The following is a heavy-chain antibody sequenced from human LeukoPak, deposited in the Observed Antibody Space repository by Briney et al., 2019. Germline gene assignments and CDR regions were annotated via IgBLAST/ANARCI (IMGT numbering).Heavy chain of an antibody. Sequence: SETLPLTCAVYGGSFSGYYWSWIRQPPGKGLEWIGEINHSGSTNYNPSLKSRVTISVDTSKNQFSLKLSSVTAADTAVYYCARAGYYYDSSGYYSGPPDYWGQGTLVTVSS. CDR1: GGSFSGYY. CDR3: ARAGYYYDSSGYYSGPPDY. J-gene: IGHJ4*02. V-gene: IGHV4-34*01. D-gene: IGHD3-22*01. CDR2: INHSGST.